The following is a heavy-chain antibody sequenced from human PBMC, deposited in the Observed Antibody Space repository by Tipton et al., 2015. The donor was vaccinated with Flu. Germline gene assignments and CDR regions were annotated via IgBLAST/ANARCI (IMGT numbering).Heavy chain of an antibody. Sequence: SLRLSCAASGFSFSSYSMNWVRQAPGKGLEWVSSISTVGSHIYYADSMRGRFTISRDNAKNSLYLQMSSLRVEDTAMYYCARGSTTLQRQDRFDPWGQGTLVTVSS. CDR3: ARGSTTLQRQDRFDP. CDR2: ISTVGSHI. D-gene: IGHD2/OR15-2a*01. V-gene: IGHV3-21*01. CDR1: GFSFSSYS. J-gene: IGHJ5*02.